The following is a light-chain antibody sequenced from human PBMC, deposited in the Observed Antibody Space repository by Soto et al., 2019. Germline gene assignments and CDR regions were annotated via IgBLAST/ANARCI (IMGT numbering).Light chain of an antibody. CDR3: QQYDSSPQA. V-gene: IGKV3-20*01. CDR1: QSVSSF. Sequence: EIVFTQSPGTLSFSPGERASLSCRASQSVSSFLAWYQQKPGQAPRLLIYDASSRATGIPDKFSGNGSGTDFTLTISRVEPEDFAVYFCQQYDSSPQAFGLGTKVDIK. CDR2: DAS. J-gene: IGKJ1*01.